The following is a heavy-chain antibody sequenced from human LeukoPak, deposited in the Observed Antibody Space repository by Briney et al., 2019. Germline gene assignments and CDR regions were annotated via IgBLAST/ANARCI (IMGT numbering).Heavy chain of an antibody. D-gene: IGHD3-10*01. CDR1: GFTFSSYS. CDR2: ISSSSSYI. Sequence: GGSLRLSCAASGFTFSSYSMNWVRQAPGKGLEWVSSISSSSSYIYYADSVKGRFTISRDNAKNSLYLQMNSLRAEDTAVYYYARDPGPLWFGELLYVYYVMDVWGQGTTVTVSS. CDR3: ARDPGPLWFGELLYVYYVMDV. V-gene: IGHV3-21*01. J-gene: IGHJ6*02.